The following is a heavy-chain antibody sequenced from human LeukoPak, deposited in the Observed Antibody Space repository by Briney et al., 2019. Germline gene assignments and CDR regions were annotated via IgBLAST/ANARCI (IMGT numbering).Heavy chain of an antibody. J-gene: IGHJ6*02. CDR1: GLTFSSYA. Sequence: GRSLRLSCAASGLTFSSYAMHWVRQAPGKGLEWVAVISYDGSNKYYADSVKGRFTISRDNSKNTLCLQMNSLRAEDTAVYYCARPLAYCGGDCFGDYYYYGMDVWGQGTTVTVSS. CDR2: ISYDGSNK. V-gene: IGHV3-30-3*01. D-gene: IGHD2-21*02. CDR3: ARPLAYCGGDCFGDYYYYGMDV.